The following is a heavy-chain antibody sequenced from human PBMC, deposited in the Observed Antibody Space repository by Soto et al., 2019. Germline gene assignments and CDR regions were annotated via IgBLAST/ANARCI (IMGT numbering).Heavy chain of an antibody. D-gene: IGHD1-26*01. Sequence: QVQLQESGPGLVKPSETLSLTCTVSGGSISDYYWSWIRQPPGKGLEWVGHLYHSGTTNYNPSLKSRVTMSVDTSKKQFSLRLSSVTAADTAVYYCARVVGAIDYWGQGTLVTVSS. CDR2: LYHSGTT. CDR3: ARVVGAIDY. V-gene: IGHV4-59*01. CDR1: GGSISDYY. J-gene: IGHJ4*02.